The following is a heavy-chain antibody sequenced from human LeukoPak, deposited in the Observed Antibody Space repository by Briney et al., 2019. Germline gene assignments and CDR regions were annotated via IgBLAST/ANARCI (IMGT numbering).Heavy chain of an antibody. J-gene: IGHJ4*02. CDR3: ARDSGGWELLKKHYYFDF. V-gene: IGHV1-2*02. CDR2: INPNRGGT. CDR1: GYIFTGYY. D-gene: IGHD1-26*01. Sequence: GASVKVSCKASGYIFTGYYIHWVRQAPGQGLEWMGWINPNRGGTNYAQKFQGRVTMTRDTSISTAYMELNRLRSDDTAVYYCARDSGGWELLKKHYYFDFWGQGTLVTLSS.